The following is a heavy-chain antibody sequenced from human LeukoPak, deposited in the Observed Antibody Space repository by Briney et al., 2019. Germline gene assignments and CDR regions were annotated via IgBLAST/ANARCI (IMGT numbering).Heavy chain of an antibody. CDR3: ARGLSSSFWFDP. D-gene: IGHD6-13*01. CDR2: ISSNGSST. V-gene: IGHV3-64*01. CDR1: GFTFSSYA. Sequence: GGSLRLSCAASGFTFSSYAMHWVRQAPGKGLEYVSAISSNGSSTYYANSVKGRFTISRDNSKNTLYLQMGSLRAEDMAVYYRARGLSSSFWFDPWGQGTLVTVSS. J-gene: IGHJ5*02.